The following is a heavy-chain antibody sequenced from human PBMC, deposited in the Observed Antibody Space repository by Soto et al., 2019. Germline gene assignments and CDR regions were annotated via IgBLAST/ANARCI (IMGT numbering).Heavy chain of an antibody. CDR2: IYHSGST. Sequence: PSETLSLTCAVSGGSISSSNWWSWVRQPPGKGLEWIGEIYHSGSTNYNPSLKSRVTISVDKSKNQFSLKLSSVTAADTAVYYCAREDCSGGSCYSGGGLFDYWGQGTLVTVSS. J-gene: IGHJ4*02. CDR1: GGSISSSNW. D-gene: IGHD2-15*01. CDR3: AREDCSGGSCYSGGGLFDY. V-gene: IGHV4-4*02.